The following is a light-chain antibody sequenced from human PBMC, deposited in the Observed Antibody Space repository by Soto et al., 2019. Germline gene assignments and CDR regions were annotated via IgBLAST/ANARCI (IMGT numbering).Light chain of an antibody. V-gene: IGKV3-20*01. CDR2: GAS. CDR3: QQYDSSSWT. J-gene: IGKJ1*01. CDR1: QSVSNTY. Sequence: EIVLTQSPGTLSLSPGERATLSCRASQSVSNTYLAWYQQQPGQATRLLIYGASNRATGIPDRFSGSGSGTDFTLTISRLEPEDFAVYYCQQYDSSSWTFGQGTKVDIX.